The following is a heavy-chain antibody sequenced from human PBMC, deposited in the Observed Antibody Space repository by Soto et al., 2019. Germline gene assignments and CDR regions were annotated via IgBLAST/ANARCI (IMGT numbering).Heavy chain of an antibody. CDR2: ISYDGSNK. J-gene: IGHJ4*02. V-gene: IGHV3-30-3*01. D-gene: IGHD6-19*01. CDR1: GFTFSSYA. CDR3: ARELVEGSSGWYQLDY. Sequence: QVQLVESGGGVVQPGRCLRLSCAASGFTFSSYAMHWVRQAPGKGLEWVAVISYDGSNKYYADSVKGRFTISRDNSKNTLYLQMNSLRAEDTAVYYCARELVEGSSGWYQLDYWGQGTLVTVSS.